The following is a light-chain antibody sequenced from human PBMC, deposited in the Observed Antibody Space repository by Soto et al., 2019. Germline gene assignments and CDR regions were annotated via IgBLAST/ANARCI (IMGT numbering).Light chain of an antibody. V-gene: IGKV1-27*01. CDR2: AAS. J-gene: IGKJ1*01. CDR3: QKYNSAPVW. CDR1: QGISNY. Sequence: DIQMTQSPSSLSASVGDRVTITCRASQGISNYLAWYQQKPGKVPKLLIYAASTLQSGVPSRFSGSGSGTDFTLIISSLQPEDVATYYCQKYNSAPVWFGQGTKVEIK.